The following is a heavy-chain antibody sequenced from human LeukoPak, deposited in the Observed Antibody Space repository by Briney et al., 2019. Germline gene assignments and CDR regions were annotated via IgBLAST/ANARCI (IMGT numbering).Heavy chain of an antibody. CDR1: GFTVSSNY. J-gene: IGHJ4*02. D-gene: IGHD3-3*01. CDR3: ARAPYDFWSGLGY. CDR2: IYSGGST. Sequence: GGSLRLSCAASGFTVSSNYMSWVRQAPGKGLEWVSVIYSGGSTYYADSEKGRFTISRDNSKNTLYLQMNSLRAEDTAVYYCARAPYDFWSGLGYWGQGTLVTVSS. V-gene: IGHV3-66*02.